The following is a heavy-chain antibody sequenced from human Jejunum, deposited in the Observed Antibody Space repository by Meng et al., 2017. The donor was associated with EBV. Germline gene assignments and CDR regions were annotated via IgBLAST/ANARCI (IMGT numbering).Heavy chain of an antibody. CDR2: IYTDGST. Sequence: VQVLESGGGLTPPGDALRLSCAASGFIVSGHYMSWVRQAPGKGLEWVSVIYTDGSTYYADSVKGRFTISRDNSKNTLFIQMNNLRVDDTAVYYCVRGPWNNWGQGTLVTVSS. D-gene: IGHD1/OR15-1a*01. CDR3: VRGPWNN. CDR1: GFIVSGHY. V-gene: IGHV3-53*01. J-gene: IGHJ4*02.